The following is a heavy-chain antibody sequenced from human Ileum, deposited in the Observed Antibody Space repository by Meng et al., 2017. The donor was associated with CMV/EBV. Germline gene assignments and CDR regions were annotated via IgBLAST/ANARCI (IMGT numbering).Heavy chain of an antibody. Sequence: LGPLEAGIKKPGAYARVSCKAACYTFTVNNIHLVRPAPGQGHELMGLINPNTGDTKNAQNLQGRVSMTRDTSNGTAYMELTNLRSDDTAVYFCTRRWIHLWSHDFDYWGQGTLVTVSS. CDR2: INPNTGDT. D-gene: IGHD5-18*01. CDR3: TRRWIHLWSHDFDY. J-gene: IGHJ4*02. CDR1: CYTFTVNN. V-gene: IGHV1-2*06.